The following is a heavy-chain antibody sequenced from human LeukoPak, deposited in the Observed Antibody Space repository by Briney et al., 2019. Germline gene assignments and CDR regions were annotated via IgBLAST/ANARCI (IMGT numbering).Heavy chain of an antibody. Sequence: ASVKLSCKASNSTFASHGNSWVRQAPGPGHEWMGWISTYNGNTNYAQNLQGRVTMTTDTSTSTAYMELRSLRPDDTAVYDCAREQYPDGWFDPWRQGTLATVPS. CDR2: ISTYNGNT. V-gene: IGHV1-18*01. CDR3: AREQYPDGWFDP. J-gene: IGHJ5*02. CDR1: NSTFASHG. D-gene: IGHD2-2*01.